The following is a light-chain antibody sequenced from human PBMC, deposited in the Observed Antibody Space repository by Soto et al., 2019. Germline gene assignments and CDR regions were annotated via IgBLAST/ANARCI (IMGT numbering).Light chain of an antibody. Sequence: EIVLTQSPSTLSLSPGERATLSCRASQSISDNLAWYQQKPGQAPRLLIYGVSTRATGIPDRFSGSGSGTEFTLTISSLLSEDFALYFCQQYNSWPTFGHGTKVDIK. CDR2: GVS. CDR1: QSISDN. J-gene: IGKJ1*01. V-gene: IGKV3-15*01. CDR3: QQYNSWPT.